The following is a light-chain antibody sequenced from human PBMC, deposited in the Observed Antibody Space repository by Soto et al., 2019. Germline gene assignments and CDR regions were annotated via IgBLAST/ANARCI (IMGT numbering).Light chain of an antibody. CDR2: GAS. V-gene: IGKV3-20*01. CDR3: QQCGGSPT. CDR1: KKISSTV. J-gene: IGKJ1*01. Sequence: IGWTLNARIRAVSRKRVDIGARRVSKKISSTVLAWYQQKPGQAPRLLIYGASSRTTGIPDRFSGSGSATDFTLTITRLEPEDFATYYCQQCGGSPTFGQGTKVDIK.